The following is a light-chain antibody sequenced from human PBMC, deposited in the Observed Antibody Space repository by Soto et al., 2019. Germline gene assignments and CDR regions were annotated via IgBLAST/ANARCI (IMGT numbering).Light chain of an antibody. CDR3: QPYNTFLLT. CDR2: KAS. CDR1: QIISNW. V-gene: IGKV1-5*03. Sequence: DIQVTQSPSTLSASVGDSVTISCRASQIISNWLAWYQQKPGKAPKPLIYKASTLESGVPSRFSGSESGTDLTLTISGLQPDDFATYYCQPYNTFLLTFGPGT. J-gene: IGKJ3*01.